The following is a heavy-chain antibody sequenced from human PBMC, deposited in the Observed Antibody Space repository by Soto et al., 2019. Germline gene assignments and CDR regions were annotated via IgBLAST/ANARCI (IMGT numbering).Heavy chain of an antibody. V-gene: IGHV1-69*08. J-gene: IGHJ3*01. CDR3: ARVDVTLAADRHGAFDV. Sequence: QVQLVQSGAAVKRPGSSSNISCKASGGTFSIYTVSWVRQAPGQGRDWMGRFLPMIGTANYAQNFQGRVTLSADKSATTAYRELSSLTPQDTTLYYCARVDVTLAADRHGAFDVWGQGTEVTVTP. CDR1: GGTFSIYT. D-gene: IGHD2-21*02. CDR2: FLPMIGTA.